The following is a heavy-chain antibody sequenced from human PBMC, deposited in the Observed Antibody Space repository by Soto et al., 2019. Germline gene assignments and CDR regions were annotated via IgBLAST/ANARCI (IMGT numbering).Heavy chain of an antibody. V-gene: IGHV4-39*01. D-gene: IGHD6-13*01. CDR1: GGSISSSSYY. Sequence: SETLSLTCTVSGGSISSSSYYWGWIRQPPGKGLEWIGTIYYSGSTYYSPSLKSRVTIPVDTSKNQFSLKLSSVTAADTAVYYCARVGGSSSWYYGWFDPWGQGTLVTVSS. CDR2: IYYSGST. J-gene: IGHJ5*02. CDR3: ARVGGSSSWYYGWFDP.